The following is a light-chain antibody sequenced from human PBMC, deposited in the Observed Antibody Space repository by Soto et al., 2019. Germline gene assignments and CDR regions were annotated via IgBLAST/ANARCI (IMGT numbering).Light chain of an antibody. J-gene: IGKJ4*01. CDR3: QQTYSIPLT. CDR1: QTISSW. CDR2: AAY. Sequence: DIPLTQSPATLTGSVGDRVTITCRAGQTISSWLAWYQQKPGRAPKLLIYAAYNLQSGVPSRFSGSGSGTDFTLAISALQPDDFATYFCQQTYSIPLTFGGGTKV. V-gene: IGKV1-39*01.